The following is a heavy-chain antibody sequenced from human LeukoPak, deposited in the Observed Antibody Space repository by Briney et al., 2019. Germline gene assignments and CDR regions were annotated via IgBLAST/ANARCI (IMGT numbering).Heavy chain of an antibody. D-gene: IGHD2-15*01. V-gene: IGHV3-30-3*01. J-gene: IGHJ4*02. Sequence: GGSLRLSCAASGFTFSTYWMHWVRQAPGKGLEWVAVISYDGSNKYYADSVKGRFTISRDNSKNTLYLQMNSLRAEDTAVYYCARECGGSGYYFDYWGQGTLVTVSS. CDR2: ISYDGSNK. CDR3: ARECGGSGYYFDY. CDR1: GFTFSTYW.